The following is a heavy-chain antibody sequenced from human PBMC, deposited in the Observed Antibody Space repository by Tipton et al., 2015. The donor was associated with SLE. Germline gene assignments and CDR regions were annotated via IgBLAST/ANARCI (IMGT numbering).Heavy chain of an antibody. D-gene: IGHD6-13*01. J-gene: IGHJ4*02. CDR1: GFTVSSNY. CDR2: IYSGGST. CDR3: ARGSSSTLIDY. Sequence: RLSCAASGFTVSSNYMSWVRQAPGKGLEWVSVIYSGGSTYYADSVKGRFTISRDNSKNTLYLQMNSLRAEDTAAYYCARGSSSTLIDYWGQGTLVTVSS. V-gene: IGHV3-53*01.